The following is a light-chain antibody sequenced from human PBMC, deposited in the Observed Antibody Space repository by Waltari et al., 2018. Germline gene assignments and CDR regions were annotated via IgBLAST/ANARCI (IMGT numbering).Light chain of an antibody. V-gene: IGKV2-40*01. CDR3: MQRIEFPFT. Sequence: EIVMTQSPLYLPVTPGEPASISCRSSQSLSESDGGDTYLDWYLQKPGRPPHLLIYTLSSRPPGVPDRFSVSGSGTDFTLKISRVEAEDVGVYYCMQRIEFPFTFGPGTKVEIK. J-gene: IGKJ3*01. CDR1: QSLSESDGGDTY. CDR2: TLS.